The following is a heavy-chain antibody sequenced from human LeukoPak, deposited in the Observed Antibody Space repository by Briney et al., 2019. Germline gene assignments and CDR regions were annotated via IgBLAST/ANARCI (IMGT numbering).Heavy chain of an antibody. Sequence: GGSLRLSCAVSGFTFSSYTMNWVRQAPGKGLEWVSTISTSSSYKYYADSVKGRFTISRDNPKNSLYLQMNSLRDEDTAVYYCEKDPSPDFWIGSYSGMTAWGQGTTVPV. V-gene: IGHV3-21*01. CDR3: EKDPSPDFWIGSYSGMTA. CDR1: GFTFSSYT. J-gene: IGHJ6*02. CDR2: ISTSSSYK. D-gene: IGHD3-3*01.